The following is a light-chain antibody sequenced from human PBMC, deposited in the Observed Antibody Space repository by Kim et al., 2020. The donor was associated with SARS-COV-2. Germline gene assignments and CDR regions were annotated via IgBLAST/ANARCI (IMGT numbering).Light chain of an antibody. J-gene: IGKJ4*01. CDR1: QTITRW. Sequence: SASVGDRVTITCRASQTITRWLAWYRQKLGKAPELLIYGDSTLRSGVPSRFSGSGSGTEFTLTINGLQPDDFATYYCQQYNLYPLTFGGGTKVDIK. V-gene: IGKV1-5*01. CDR3: QQYNLYPLT. CDR2: GDS.